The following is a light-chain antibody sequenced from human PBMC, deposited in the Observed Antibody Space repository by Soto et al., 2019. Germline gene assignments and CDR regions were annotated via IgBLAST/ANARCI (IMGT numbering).Light chain of an antibody. V-gene: IGKV1-5*03. J-gene: IGKJ1*01. Sequence: DSQMTQYPFTVSASVRDRVSFTCRASQNIDNSVAWYQHKPGKAPKVLIYLASSLDSGVPARFSASGSGTEFTLTISSLQPDDFATYYCQQYHRYSTFGQGTRVEMK. CDR1: QNIDNS. CDR3: QQYHRYST. CDR2: LAS.